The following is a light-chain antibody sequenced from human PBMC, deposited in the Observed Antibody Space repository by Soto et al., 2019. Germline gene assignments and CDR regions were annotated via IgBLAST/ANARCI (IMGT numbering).Light chain of an antibody. CDR1: QSISSY. CDR3: QQLNSHPS. CDR2: AAS. Sequence: IQLTQSPSSLSASVRDRVTITCQASQSISSYLAWYQQKPGKAPKLLIYAASTLQGGGPSRFSGSGAGTEFTLTISRLQPEDFANYYFQQLNSHPSFGGGTKVEIK. J-gene: IGKJ4*01. V-gene: IGKV1-9*01.